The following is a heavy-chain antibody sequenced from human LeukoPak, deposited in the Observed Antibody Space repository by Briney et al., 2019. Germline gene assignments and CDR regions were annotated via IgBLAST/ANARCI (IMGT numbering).Heavy chain of an antibody. CDR3: AKDPYVYVWGSYRSN. D-gene: IGHD3-16*02. CDR2: ISGSGGST. J-gene: IGHJ4*02. V-gene: IGHV3-23*01. CDR1: VFRFSSYA. Sequence: GGALRLSCSASVFRFSSYAMDWVPQGPGKGQEWVSGISGSGGSTYYADSVKGRFTISRDNSKNTLYLQMNSLRADDTAVYYCAKDPYVYVWGSYRSNWGQGTLVTVSS.